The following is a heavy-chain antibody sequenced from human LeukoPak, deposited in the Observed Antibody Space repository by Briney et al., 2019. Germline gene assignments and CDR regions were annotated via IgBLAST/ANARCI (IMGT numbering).Heavy chain of an antibody. J-gene: IGHJ4*02. CDR2: IRSDGGST. CDR1: GFTFSSFG. CDR3: VKDRGGAVAGPFDN. V-gene: IGHV3-64D*09. D-gene: IGHD6-19*01. Sequence: GGSLRLSCSASGFTFSSFGMHWVRQASGKGLEYISAIRSDGGSTYYADPVKGRFTISRDNYKNTLYLQMSSLRAEDTAVYYCVKDRGGAVAGPFDNWGQGALVTVSS.